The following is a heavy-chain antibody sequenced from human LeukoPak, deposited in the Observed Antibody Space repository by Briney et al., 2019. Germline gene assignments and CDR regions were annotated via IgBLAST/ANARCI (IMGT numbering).Heavy chain of an antibody. V-gene: IGHV3-23*01. J-gene: IGHJ6*03. CDR3: AKGGSASRVTTSRVVFGYYYYLDV. Sequence: GGSLRLSCAASGFTFSSHAMSWVRQAPGKGLEWVSRLSGSGGTTCHADSVKGRFAISRDNSKNTLYLQLNSLRAEDTAVYYCAKGGSASRVTTSRVVFGYYYYLDVWGKGTPVTVSS. CDR2: LSGSGGTT. CDR1: GFTFSSHA. D-gene: IGHD4-17*01.